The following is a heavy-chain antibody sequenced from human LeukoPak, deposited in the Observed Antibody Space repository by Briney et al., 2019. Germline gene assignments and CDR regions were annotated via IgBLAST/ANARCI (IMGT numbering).Heavy chain of an antibody. CDR3: ARDIGPGGSSWYDY. CDR1: GFNFGGYG. CDR2: ISWNGVRI. J-gene: IGHJ4*02. Sequence: GRSLRLSCAASGFNFGGYGMHWVRQVPGKGLEWVSGISWNGVRIGYADSVKGRFTISRDNAKNSLYLQMNSLRADDTAFYYCARDIGPGGSSWYDYWGQGTLVTASS. D-gene: IGHD6-13*01. V-gene: IGHV3-9*01.